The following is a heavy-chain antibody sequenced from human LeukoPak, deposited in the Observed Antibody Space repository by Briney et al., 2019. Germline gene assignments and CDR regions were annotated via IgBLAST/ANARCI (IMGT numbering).Heavy chain of an antibody. Sequence: SETLSLTCTVSGGSISSYYWSWIRQPAGKGLEWIGRIYTSGSTNYNPSLKSRVTMSVDTSKNQFSLKLSSVTAADTAVYYCARDRLGYCSSTSCLYYYYGVDVWGQGTTVTVSS. CDR2: IYTSGST. D-gene: IGHD2-2*01. CDR3: ARDRLGYCSSTSCLYYYYGVDV. J-gene: IGHJ6*02. V-gene: IGHV4-4*07. CDR1: GGSISSYY.